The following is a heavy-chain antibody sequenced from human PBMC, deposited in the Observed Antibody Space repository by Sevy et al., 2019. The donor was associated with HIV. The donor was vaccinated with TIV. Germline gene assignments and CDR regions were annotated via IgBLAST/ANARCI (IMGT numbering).Heavy chain of an antibody. CDR1: GFTVSSNY. CDR2: ICSGGNT. CDR3: ARKYNSGWHDS. Sequence: GGSLRLSCAASGFTVSSNYMSWVRQAPGKGLEWVSLICSGGNTYYAYSVKGRFTISRDNSKNTLYLQMNSLRAEDTAVYYCARKYNSGWHDSWGHGTLVTVSS. J-gene: IGHJ5*01. V-gene: IGHV3-53*01. D-gene: IGHD6-19*01.